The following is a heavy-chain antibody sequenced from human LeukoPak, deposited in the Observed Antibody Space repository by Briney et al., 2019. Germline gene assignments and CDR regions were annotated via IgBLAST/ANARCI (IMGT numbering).Heavy chain of an antibody. V-gene: IGHV3-21*01. CDR2: ISSSSSYI. CDR3: ASSTFGGVIVIPGAFDI. CDR1: GFTFSSYI. Sequence: GGSLRLSCAASGFTFSSYIMNWVRQAPGKGLEWVSSISSSSSYIYYADSVKGRFTISRDNAKNSLYLQMNSLRAEDTAVYYCASSTFGGVIVIPGAFDIWGQGTMVTVSS. D-gene: IGHD3-16*02. J-gene: IGHJ3*02.